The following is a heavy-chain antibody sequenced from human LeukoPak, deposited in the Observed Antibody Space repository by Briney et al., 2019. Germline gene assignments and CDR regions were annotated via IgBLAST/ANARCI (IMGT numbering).Heavy chain of an antibody. V-gene: IGHV4-61*02. Sequence: SETLSLTCTVPGGSISSDSYYWSWIRQPAGKGLEWIGRIYTSGSTNYNPSLKSRVTISVDTSKNQFSLKLSSVTAADTAVYYCARDGRLGTYYYYYYMDVWGKGTTVTVSS. CDR2: IYTSGST. J-gene: IGHJ6*03. CDR3: ARDGRLGTYYYYYYMDV. D-gene: IGHD1-14*01. CDR1: GGSISSDSYY.